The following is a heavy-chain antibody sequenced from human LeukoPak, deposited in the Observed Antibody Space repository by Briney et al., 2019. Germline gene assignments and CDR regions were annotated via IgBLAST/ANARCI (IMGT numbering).Heavy chain of an antibody. CDR3: ARSRYCSGGSCYWFDP. CDR2: INPNSGGT. V-gene: IGHV1-2*02. CDR1: GYAFTGYY. D-gene: IGHD2-15*01. J-gene: IGHJ5*02. Sequence: ASVKVSCKASGYAFTGYYMHWVRQAPGQGLEWIGWINPNSGGTNYAQKFQGRVTMTRDTSISTAYMELSRLRSDDTAVYYCARSRYCSGGSCYWFDPWGQGTLVTVSS.